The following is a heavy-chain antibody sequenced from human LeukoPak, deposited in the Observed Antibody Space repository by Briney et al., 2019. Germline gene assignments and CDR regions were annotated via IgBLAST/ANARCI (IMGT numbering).Heavy chain of an antibody. CDR3: ARNENNGMDV. J-gene: IGHJ6*02. CDR2: ISYDGTNK. Sequence: PGGSLRPSCGASGFTFSTYTMHWVRQAPGKGLEWVAAISYDGTNKYYADSVKGRFTISRDNSKMTLYLQMNSLRTEDTALYYCARNENNGMDVWGHGTTVTVSS. CDR1: GFTFSTYT. V-gene: IGHV3-30-3*01.